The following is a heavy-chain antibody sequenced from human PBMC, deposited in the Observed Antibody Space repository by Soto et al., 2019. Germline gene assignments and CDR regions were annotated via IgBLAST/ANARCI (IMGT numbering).Heavy chain of an antibody. CDR3: ARPRTSDWAYDI. V-gene: IGHV3-74*01. CDR2: IKTDGSDT. D-gene: IGHD3-9*01. CDR1: GFTFSNYW. J-gene: IGHJ3*02. Sequence: EVQLVESGGGLVQPGGSLRLSCAASGFTFSNYWMHWVRQSPGKGLVWVSRIKTDGSDTHYADFVTGRFTISRDNAKNTLYLQMNSLRDEDTAVYYCARPRTSDWAYDIWGQGTMVIVSS.